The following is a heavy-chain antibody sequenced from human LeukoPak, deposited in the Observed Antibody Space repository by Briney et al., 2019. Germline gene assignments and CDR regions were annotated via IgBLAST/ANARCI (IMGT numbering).Heavy chain of an antibody. CDR1: GYTFTSYG. D-gene: IGHD3-3*01. CDR2: ISAYNGNT. CDR3: ARDRGVLRFGRDRFDY. J-gene: IGHJ4*02. Sequence: ASVKVSCKASGYTFTSYGISWVRQAPGQGLEWMGWISAYNGNTNYAQKLQGRVTMTTDTSTSTAYMELRSLRSDDTAVYYCARDRGVLRFGRDRFDYWGQGTLVTVSS. V-gene: IGHV1-18*01.